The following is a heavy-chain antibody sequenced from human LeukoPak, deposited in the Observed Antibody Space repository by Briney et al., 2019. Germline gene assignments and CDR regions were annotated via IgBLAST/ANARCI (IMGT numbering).Heavy chain of an antibody. J-gene: IGHJ4*02. CDR3: ARALSYSYGSMDF. CDR2: ISSGSKYI. V-gene: IGHV3-21*01. CDR1: GFTFSSYS. D-gene: IGHD5-18*01. Sequence: GGSLRLSCAASGFTFSSYSMNWVRQAPGKGLEWVSSISSGSKYIYNADSVKGLFTISRDNARNSLYLQTNSLRAEDTAVYYCARALSYSYGSMDFWGQGTLVIVSS.